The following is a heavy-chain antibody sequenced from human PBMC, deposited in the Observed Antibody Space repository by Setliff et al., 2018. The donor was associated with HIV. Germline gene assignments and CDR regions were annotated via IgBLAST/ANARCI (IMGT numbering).Heavy chain of an antibody. Sequence: ASVKVSCKTSGGTFRTSVISWVRQAPGQGLEWVGGILPFLGMGDFAQKFQGRVTFTADESTSTAYMELSSLSSEDTAVYYCARDQTGVAAAAFGGGSAWSDEGFDIWGQGTMVTVSS. D-gene: IGHD6-13*01. CDR1: GGTFRTSV. CDR3: ARDQTGVAAAAFGGGSAWSDEGFDI. V-gene: IGHV1-69*10. J-gene: IGHJ3*02. CDR2: ILPFLGMG.